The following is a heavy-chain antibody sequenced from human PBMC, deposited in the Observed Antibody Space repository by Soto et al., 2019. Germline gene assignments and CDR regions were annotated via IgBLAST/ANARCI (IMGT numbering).Heavy chain of an antibody. J-gene: IGHJ4*02. D-gene: IGHD6-19*01. CDR2: ISGSGGST. CDR1: GFTFSSYA. V-gene: IGHV3-23*01. CDR3: TSRSSGWYFDY. Sequence: GGSLRLSCAASGFTFSSYAMNWIRQAPGKGLEWVSVISGSGGSTYYADSVKGRFTISRDNSKNTLHLQMNSLRVEDTALSYCTSRSSGWYFDYWGQGTLVTVSS.